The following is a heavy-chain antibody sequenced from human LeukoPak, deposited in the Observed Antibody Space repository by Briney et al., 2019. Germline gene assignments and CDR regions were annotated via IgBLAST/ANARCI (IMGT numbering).Heavy chain of an antibody. CDR3: ARIGAVDSPYYYYYYMDV. V-gene: IGHV1-8*01. Sequence: ASVKVSCKASGYTFTSYDINWVRQATGQGLEWMGWMNPNSGNTGYAQKFQGRVTMTRNTSISTAYMELSSLRSEDTAVYYCARIGAVDSPYYYYYYMDVWGKGTTVTVS. CDR2: MNPNSGNT. D-gene: IGHD3-16*01. J-gene: IGHJ6*03. CDR1: GYTFTSYD.